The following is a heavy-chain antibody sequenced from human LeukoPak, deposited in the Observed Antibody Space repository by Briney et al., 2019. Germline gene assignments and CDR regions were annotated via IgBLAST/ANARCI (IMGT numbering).Heavy chain of an antibody. D-gene: IGHD3-22*01. CDR3: ARDYLYYYDSSGYSGPNWFDP. V-gene: IGHV1-18*01. CDR2: ISAYNGNT. J-gene: IGHJ5*02. CDR1: GYTFTSYG. Sequence: ASVKVSCKASGYTFTSYGISWVRQAPGQGLEWMGWISAYNGNTKYAQKLQGRVTMTTDTSTSTAYMELRSLRSDDTAVYYCARDYLYYYDSSGYSGPNWFDPWGQGTLVTVSS.